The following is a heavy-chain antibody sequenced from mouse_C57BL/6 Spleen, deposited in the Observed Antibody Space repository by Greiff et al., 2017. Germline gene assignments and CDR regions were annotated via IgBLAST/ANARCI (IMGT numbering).Heavy chain of an antibody. J-gene: IGHJ2*01. CDR3: ARGTSVGLDY. CDR2: IDPSDSYT. D-gene: IGHD1-1*01. Sequence: QVQLQQPGAELVMPGASVKLSCKASGYTFTSYWMHWVKQRPGQGLAWIGEIDPSDSYTNYNQKFKGKSTLTVDKSSSTAYMQLRSLTSEDSAVYYCARGTSVGLDYWGQGTTLTVSS. V-gene: IGHV1-69*01. CDR1: GYTFTSYW.